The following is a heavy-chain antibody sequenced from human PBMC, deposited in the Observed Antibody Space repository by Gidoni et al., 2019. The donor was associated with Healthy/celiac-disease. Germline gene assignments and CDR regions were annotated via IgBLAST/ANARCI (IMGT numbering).Heavy chain of an antibody. CDR3: TTGGWGLYYYDSSGYLL. J-gene: IGHJ4*02. CDR2: IKSKTDGGTT. CDR1: GFTFSNAW. Sequence: EVQLVESGGGLVKPGGSLRLSCAASGFTFSNAWMSWVRQAPGKGLEWVGRIKSKTDGGTTDYAAPVKGRFTISRDDSKNTLYLQMNSLKTEDTAVYYCTTGGWGLYYYDSSGYLLWGQGTLVTVSS. D-gene: IGHD3-22*01. V-gene: IGHV3-15*01.